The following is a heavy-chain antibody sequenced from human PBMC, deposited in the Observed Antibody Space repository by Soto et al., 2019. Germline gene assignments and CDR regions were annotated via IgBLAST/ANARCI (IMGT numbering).Heavy chain of an antibody. CDR3: AREPGSMVRIYYYYGMDV. CDR2: ISAYNGNT. CDR1: GYTFTSYG. Sequence: ASVKVSCKASGYTFTSYGISWVRQAPGQGLEWMGWISAYNGNTNYAQKLQGRVTMTTDTSTSTAYMEPRSLKSDDTAVYYCAREPGSMVRIYYYYGMDVWGQGTTVTVSS. D-gene: IGHD3-10*01. J-gene: IGHJ6*02. V-gene: IGHV1-18*01.